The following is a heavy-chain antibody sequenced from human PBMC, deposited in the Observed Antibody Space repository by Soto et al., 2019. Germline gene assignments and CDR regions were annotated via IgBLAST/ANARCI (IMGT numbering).Heavy chain of an antibody. CDR1: GITFRTRA. CDR2: ITDSGGDS. D-gene: IGHD3-10*01. V-gene: IGHV3-23*01. J-gene: IGHJ4*02. CDR3: ASGSSDSYPGSRIFDF. Sequence: EVQLLESGGDLVRPGGSLRLSCVASGITFRTRAMNWVRQAPGEGLEWVSVITDSGGDSKYADSVRGRFTISRDNSKNTLYLQMNSLRADASAVYYCASGSSDSYPGSRIFDFWGRGTLVTVSS.